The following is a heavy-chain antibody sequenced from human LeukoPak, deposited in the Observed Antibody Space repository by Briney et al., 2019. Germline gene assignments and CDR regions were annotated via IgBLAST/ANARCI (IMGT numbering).Heavy chain of an antibody. Sequence: PGGSLRLSCAASGFTFSDHYMDWVRQAPGKGLEWVGRTRNKANSYTTEYAASVKGRFTISRDNSKNTLYLQMNSPRAEDTAVYYCAKEPDSSGYYYDGYFQHWGQGTLVTVSS. CDR3: AKEPDSSGYYYDGYFQH. J-gene: IGHJ1*01. V-gene: IGHV3-72*01. D-gene: IGHD3-22*01. CDR2: TRNKANSYTT. CDR1: GFTFSDHY.